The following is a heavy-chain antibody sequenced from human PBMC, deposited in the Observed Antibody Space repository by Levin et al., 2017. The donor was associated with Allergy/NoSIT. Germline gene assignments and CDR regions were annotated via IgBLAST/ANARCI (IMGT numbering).Heavy chain of an antibody. J-gene: IGHJ3*02. CDR1: GFTFSSYW. CDR2: SKQDGTEN. V-gene: IGHV3-7*04. D-gene: IGHD2-8*02. Sequence: GSLRLSCEASGFTFSSYWMSWVRQAPGKGLEWVANSKQDGTENYYVDSVKGRFTISKDNPKNSVYLQMSSLRVEDTAVYYCARNWRSAFDIWGQGTVVTVSS. CDR3: ARNWRSAFDI.